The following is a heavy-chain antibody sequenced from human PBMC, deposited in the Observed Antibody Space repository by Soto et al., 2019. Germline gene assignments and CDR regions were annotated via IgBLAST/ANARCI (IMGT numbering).Heavy chain of an antibody. CDR3: ARPLWRDDYNWGYFDL. V-gene: IGHV3-64*01. Sequence: GGSLGLSCAASGFTFSSYAMHWVRQAPGKGLEYVSAISSNGGSTYYANSVKGRFTISRDNSKNTLYLQMNSLRAEDTAVYYCARPLWRDDYNWGYFDLWGSGTLVTVSS. CDR2: ISSNGGST. D-gene: IGHD4-4*01. CDR1: GFTFSSYA. J-gene: IGHJ2*01.